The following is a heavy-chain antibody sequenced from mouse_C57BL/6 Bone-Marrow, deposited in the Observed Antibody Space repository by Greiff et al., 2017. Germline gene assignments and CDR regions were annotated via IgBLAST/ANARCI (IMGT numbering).Heavy chain of an antibody. D-gene: IGHD2-1*01. Sequence: VQLQQSGPVLVKPGASVKMSCKASGYTFTDYYMNWVKQSHGKSLEWIGVINPYNGGTSYNQKFTGKSTLTVDKSSSTAYMELNSLTSEDSAVYYCARSYYGNYGAMDYWGQGTSVTVSS. V-gene: IGHV1-19*01. CDR2: INPYNGGT. CDR3: ARSYYGNYGAMDY. J-gene: IGHJ4*01. CDR1: GYTFTDYY.